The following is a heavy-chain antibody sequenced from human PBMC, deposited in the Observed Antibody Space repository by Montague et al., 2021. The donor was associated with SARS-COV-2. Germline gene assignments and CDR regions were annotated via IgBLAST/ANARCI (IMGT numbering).Heavy chain of an antibody. CDR2: KNRAGNT. CDR3: ARGCTTAWRQLDC. D-gene: IGHD2-2*01. V-gene: IGHV4-34*01. J-gene: IGHJ4*02. Sequence: KNRAGNTTYNPSLQSRVTMSVDKSTTQLSLRLTSVIAADTDVYYCARGCTTAWRQLDCWGQGIRVTVAA.